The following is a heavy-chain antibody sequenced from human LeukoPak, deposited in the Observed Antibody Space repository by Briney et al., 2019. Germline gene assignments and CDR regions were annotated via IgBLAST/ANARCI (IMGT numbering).Heavy chain of an antibody. CDR3: ARGSYAPYGYYYYYMDV. D-gene: IGHD2-2*01. J-gene: IGHJ6*03. CDR2: INPSGGST. Sequence: ASVKLSCTASGYTFTSYYMHWVRHAPGQGLEWMGVINPSGGSTSYAQKFQGRVTMTRDMSTTTVYMELSSLRSEDTAVYYCARGSYAPYGYYYYYMDVWGKGTTVTVSS. CDR1: GYTFTSYY. V-gene: IGHV1-46*01.